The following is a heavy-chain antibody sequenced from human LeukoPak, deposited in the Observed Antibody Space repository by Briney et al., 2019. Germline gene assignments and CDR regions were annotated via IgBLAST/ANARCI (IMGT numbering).Heavy chain of an antibody. Sequence: ASVKVSCKASGYTFTTYDINWVRQAPGRGLEWMGWMSSNNGHTGYAQKFQGRVTMTRDTSINTAYMELSSLTSEDTAVYYCARNPYGTRHFDPSGQGSLVTVSS. CDR2: MSSNNGHT. V-gene: IGHV1-8*01. D-gene: IGHD2-21*01. J-gene: IGHJ5*02. CDR1: GYTFTTYD. CDR3: ARNPYGTRHFDP.